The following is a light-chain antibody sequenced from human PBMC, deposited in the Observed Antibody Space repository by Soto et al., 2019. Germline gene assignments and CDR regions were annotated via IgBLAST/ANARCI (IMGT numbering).Light chain of an antibody. V-gene: IGLV2-14*01. CDR3: SSYTSSSTL. CDR2: EVS. CDR1: SSDVGSYNY. Sequence: QSVLTQPASVSGSPGQSITISCTGTSSDVGSYNYVSWYQQHPGKAPKLMIYEVSDRPPGISSRFSGSKSGNTASLTISGLQTEDEADYYCSSYTSSSTLFGTGTKVTIL. J-gene: IGLJ1*01.